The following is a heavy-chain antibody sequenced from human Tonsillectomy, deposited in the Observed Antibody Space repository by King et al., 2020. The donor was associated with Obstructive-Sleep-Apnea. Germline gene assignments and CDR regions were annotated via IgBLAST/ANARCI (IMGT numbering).Heavy chain of an antibody. Sequence: HVQLQESGPVLVKPSQTLSLTCTVSVFSISSGAHYLSWIRQHPGKGLEWIGCIYYSGCTYYNPSLKSRVTISVDRSKNNFSLRLSSLTAADTAVYYCARDQALGWFDPWGQGILVTVSS. CDR1: VFSISSGAHY. V-gene: IGHV4-31*03. CDR3: ARDQALGWFDP. CDR2: IYYSGCT. J-gene: IGHJ5*02.